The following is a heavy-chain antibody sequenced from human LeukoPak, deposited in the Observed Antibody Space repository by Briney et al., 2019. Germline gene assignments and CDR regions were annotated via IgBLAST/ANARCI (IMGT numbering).Heavy chain of an antibody. V-gene: IGHV4-39*07. Sequence: SETLSLTCTVSGGSISSSSYYWGWIRQPPGKGLEWIGSIYYSGSTYYDPSLKSRVTISVDTSKIQFSLKLSAVTAADTAVYYCAGTYYYTSGSYSNFDYWGQGTLVTVSS. CDR3: AGTYYYTSGSYSNFDY. CDR1: GGSISSSSYY. D-gene: IGHD3-10*01. CDR2: IYYSGST. J-gene: IGHJ4*02.